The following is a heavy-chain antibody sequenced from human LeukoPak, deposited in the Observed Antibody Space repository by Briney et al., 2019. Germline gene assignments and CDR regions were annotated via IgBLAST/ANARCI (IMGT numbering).Heavy chain of an antibody. J-gene: IGHJ4*02. Sequence: ASVKVSCKASGGTFSSYTISWVRQAPGQGLEWMGRIIPILGIANYAQKFQGRVTITADKSTSTAYMELSSLRSEDTAVYYCARDEVGANWVDYWGQGTLVTVSS. D-gene: IGHD1-26*01. CDR3: ARDEVGANWVDY. V-gene: IGHV1-69*04. CDR1: GGTFSSYT. CDR2: IIPILGIA.